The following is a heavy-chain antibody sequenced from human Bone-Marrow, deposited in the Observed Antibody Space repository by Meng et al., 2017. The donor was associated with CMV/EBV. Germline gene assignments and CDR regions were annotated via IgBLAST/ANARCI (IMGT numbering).Heavy chain of an antibody. Sequence: GESLKISCAASGFTFSSYSMNWVRQAPGKGLEWVSYISSSSSTIYYADSVKGRFTISRDNAKNSLYLQMNSLRAEDTAVYYCASPGVRFLEWLLYVYWGQGTLVTVSS. CDR2: ISSSSSTI. D-gene: IGHD3-3*01. V-gene: IGHV3-48*04. CDR1: GFTFSSYS. J-gene: IGHJ4*02. CDR3: ASPGVRFLEWLLYVY.